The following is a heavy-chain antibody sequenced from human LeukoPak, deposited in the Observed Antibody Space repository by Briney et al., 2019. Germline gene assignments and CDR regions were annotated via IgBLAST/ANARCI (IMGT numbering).Heavy chain of an antibody. V-gene: IGHV5-51*01. CDR3: ARKRYYYDSSGTYLDY. CDR2: IYPGDSDT. CDR1: GYSFTSYW. D-gene: IGHD3-22*01. Sequence: GESLKISCKGSGYSFTSYWIGWVRQMPGKGLEWMGIIYPGDSDTRYSPSFQGQVTISADKSISTAYLQWSSLKASDTAMYYCARKRYYYDSSGTYLDYWGQGTLVTVSS. J-gene: IGHJ4*02.